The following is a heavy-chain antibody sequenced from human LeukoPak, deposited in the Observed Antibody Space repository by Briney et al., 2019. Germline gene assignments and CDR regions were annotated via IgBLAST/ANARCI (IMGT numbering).Heavy chain of an antibody. Sequence: GESLKISCKGSGYSFTNYWIGWVRQLPGKGLEWMGIIYPGDSDTRYSPSFQGQVTISADKSISTAYLRWSSLKASDTAMYYCARQPPYSTVLDAFDIWGQGTMVTVSS. CDR1: GYSFTNYW. CDR3: ARQPPYSTVLDAFDI. CDR2: IYPGDSDT. D-gene: IGHD2-15*01. V-gene: IGHV5-51*01. J-gene: IGHJ3*02.